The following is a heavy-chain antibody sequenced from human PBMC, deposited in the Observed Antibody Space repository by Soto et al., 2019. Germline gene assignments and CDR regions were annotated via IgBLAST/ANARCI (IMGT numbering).Heavy chain of an antibody. CDR2: IYYSGST. J-gene: IGHJ6*04. Sequence: SETLSLTCTVSGGSISSYYWSWIRQPPGKGLEWIGYIYYSGSTNYNPSLKSRVTISVDTSKNQFSLKLSSVTAADTAVYYCARADIVVVVAAQGHLAVWGKGTTVTVSS. V-gene: IGHV4-59*08. CDR1: GGSISSYY. CDR3: ARADIVVVVAAQGHLAV. D-gene: IGHD2-15*01.